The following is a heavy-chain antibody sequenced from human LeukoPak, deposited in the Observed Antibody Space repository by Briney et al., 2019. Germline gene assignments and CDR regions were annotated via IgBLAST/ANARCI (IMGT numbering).Heavy chain of an antibody. D-gene: IGHD3-22*01. CDR3: ARGTMIVAKFFDY. CDR2: ISSSSSYI. Sequence: GGSLRLSCAASGFTFSSYSMNRVRQAPGKGLEWVSSISSSSSYIYYADSVKGRFTISRDNAKNSLYLQMNSLRAEDTAVYYCARGTMIVAKFFDYWGQGTLVTVSS. V-gene: IGHV3-21*01. J-gene: IGHJ4*02. CDR1: GFTFSSYS.